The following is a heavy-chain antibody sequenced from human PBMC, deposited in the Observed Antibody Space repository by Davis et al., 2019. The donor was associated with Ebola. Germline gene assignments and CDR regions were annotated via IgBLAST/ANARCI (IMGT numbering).Heavy chain of an antibody. D-gene: IGHD5-18*01. Sequence: SETLSLTCTVSGGSISSGGYYWSWIRQHPGKGLEWIGYIYYSGSTYYNPSLKSRVIISVDTSKNQFSLKLSSVTAADTAVYYCARVGRTAMVFDYWGQGTLVTVSS. J-gene: IGHJ4*02. V-gene: IGHV4-31*03. CDR2: IYYSGST. CDR3: ARVGRTAMVFDY. CDR1: GGSISSGGYY.